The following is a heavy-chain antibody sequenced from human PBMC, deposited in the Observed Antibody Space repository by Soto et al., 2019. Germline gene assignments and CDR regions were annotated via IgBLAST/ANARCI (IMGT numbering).Heavy chain of an antibody. Sequence: QVQVVQSGAEVKKPGSSVKVSCKASGTTFSNYAISWVRQAPGQGLEWMGGIIPIFGTTNYPQKFQGRLRITADESTSTVYMELSSRTSEDTAVYYCVARRYCSGGSCPDYFDYWGQGTLVTVSS. V-gene: IGHV1-69*01. CDR2: IIPIFGTT. J-gene: IGHJ4*02. CDR1: GTTFSNYA. D-gene: IGHD2-15*01. CDR3: VARRYCSGGSCPDYFDY.